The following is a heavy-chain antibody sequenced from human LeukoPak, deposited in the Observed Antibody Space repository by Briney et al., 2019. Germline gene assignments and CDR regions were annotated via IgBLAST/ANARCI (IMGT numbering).Heavy chain of an antibody. V-gene: IGHV3-53*01. CDR3: VRPSLNDYADFQH. CDR1: GFTVSSNS. CDR2: IYSGTI. J-gene: IGHJ1*01. Sequence: GGSLRLSCIVSGFTVSSNSMSWVRQAPGKGLEWVSFIYSGTIHYSDSVKGRFTISRDNSKNTLYLQMNSLRAEDTAVYYCVRPSLNDYADFQHWGQGTLVTVSS. D-gene: IGHD4-17*01.